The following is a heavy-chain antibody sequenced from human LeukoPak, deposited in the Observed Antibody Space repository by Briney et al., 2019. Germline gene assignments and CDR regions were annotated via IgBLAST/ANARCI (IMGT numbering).Heavy chain of an antibody. J-gene: IGHJ4*02. Sequence: ASVNVSCKASGYTFTSYGISWVRQAPGQGLEWMGWISAYNGNTNYAQKLQGRVTMTTDTSTSTAYMELRSLRSDDTAVYYCARDRAPRHIAVAGTYFDYWGQGTLVTVSS. CDR1: GYTFTSYG. D-gene: IGHD6-19*01. V-gene: IGHV1-18*01. CDR3: ARDRAPRHIAVAGTYFDY. CDR2: ISAYNGNT.